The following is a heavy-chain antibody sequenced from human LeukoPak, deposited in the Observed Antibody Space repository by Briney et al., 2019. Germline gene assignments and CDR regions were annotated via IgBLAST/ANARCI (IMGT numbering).Heavy chain of an antibody. CDR3: AREGYSYADY. J-gene: IGHJ4*02. V-gene: IGHV4-34*01. D-gene: IGHD5-18*01. Sequence: PSETLSLTCAVYGGSFSGYYWSWIRRPPGKGLEWIGEINHSGSTNYNPSLKSRVTISVDTSKNQFSLKLSSVTAADTAVYYCAREGYSYADYWGQGTLVTVSS. CDR2: INHSGST. CDR1: GGSFSGYY.